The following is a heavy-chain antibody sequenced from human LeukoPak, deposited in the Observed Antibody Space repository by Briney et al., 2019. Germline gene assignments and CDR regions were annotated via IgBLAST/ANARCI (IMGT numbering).Heavy chain of an antibody. J-gene: IGHJ4*02. Sequence: GGSLRLSCAASGFTFSSYGMHWVRQAPGKGLEWVAVIWYDGSNKYYADSVKGRFTISRENSKNMLYMQMNSLRAEDTAVYYCARDKHLGYCSGGSCYGHDYWGQGTLVTVSS. D-gene: IGHD2-15*01. CDR2: IWYDGSNK. CDR3: ARDKHLGYCSGGSCYGHDY. CDR1: GFTFSSYG. V-gene: IGHV3-33*01.